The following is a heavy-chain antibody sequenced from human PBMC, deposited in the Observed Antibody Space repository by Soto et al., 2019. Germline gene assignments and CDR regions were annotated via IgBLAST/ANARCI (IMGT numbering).Heavy chain of an antibody. D-gene: IGHD4-17*01. CDR1: GFTFSSYG. V-gene: IGHV3-33*01. J-gene: IGHJ4*02. CDR3: ARGEFELTVTTALDY. Sequence: QVQLVESGGGVVQPGRSLRLSCAASGFTFSSYGMHWVRQAPGKGLEWVAVIWYDGSNKYYADSVKGRFTISRDNSKNTLYLQMNSLRAEDTAVYYCARGEFELTVTTALDYWGQGTLVTVSS. CDR2: IWYDGSNK.